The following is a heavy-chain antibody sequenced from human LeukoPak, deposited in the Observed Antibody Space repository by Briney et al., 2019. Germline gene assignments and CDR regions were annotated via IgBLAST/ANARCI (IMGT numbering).Heavy chain of an antibody. CDR2: IYSAGRT. Sequence: GGSLRLSCAVSGLTVSGNYMTWVRQAPGKGVEWVSAIYSAGRTYFADSVKGRFTVSRDNSKNMLYLQMNSLRAEDTAVYYCASLGYWGQGILVTVSS. V-gene: IGHV3-66*02. J-gene: IGHJ4*02. CDR3: ASLGY. CDR1: GLTVSGNY.